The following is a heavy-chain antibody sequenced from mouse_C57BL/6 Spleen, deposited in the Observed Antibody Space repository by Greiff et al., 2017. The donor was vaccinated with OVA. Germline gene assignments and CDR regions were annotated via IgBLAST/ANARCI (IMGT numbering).Heavy chain of an antibody. CDR2: IYPSDSET. CDR1: GYTFTSYW. D-gene: IGHD2-3*01. CDR3: ARLGDGYLAY. V-gene: IGHV1-61*01. J-gene: IGHJ3*01. Sequence: QVQLKQPGAELVRPGSSVKLSCKASGYTFTSYWMDWVKQRPGQGLEWIGNIYPSDSETHYNQKFKDKATLTVDKSSSTAYMQLSSLTSEDSAVYYCARLGDGYLAYWGQGTLVTVSA.